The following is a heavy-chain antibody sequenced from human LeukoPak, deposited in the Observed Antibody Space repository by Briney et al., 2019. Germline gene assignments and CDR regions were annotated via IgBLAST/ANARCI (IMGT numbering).Heavy chain of an antibody. D-gene: IGHD3-22*01. CDR3: AKEGGGYDSSGSDAFDI. Sequence: GGSLRLSCAASGSSFSIYGMHWVRQAPGKGLEWVTFIRYDGSNKYYADSVKGRFTISRDNSKNTLYLQMNILRAEDTAVYYCAKEGGGYDSSGSDAFDIWGQGTMVTVSS. CDR1: GSSFSIYG. CDR2: IRYDGSNK. V-gene: IGHV3-30*02. J-gene: IGHJ3*02.